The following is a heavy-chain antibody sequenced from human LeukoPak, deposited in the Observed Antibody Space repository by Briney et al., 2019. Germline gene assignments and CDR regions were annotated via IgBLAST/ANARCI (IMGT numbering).Heavy chain of an antibody. CDR3: VKDSPPRYSGSPPAY. D-gene: IGHD1-26*01. V-gene: IGHV3-7*03. Sequence: PGGSLRLSCAASGFTFSSYWMSWVRQAPGKGLEWVANINKDGGEKNYVDSVKGRFTISRDNAKNSLYLQRNSLRADDTAVYYCVKDSPPRYSGSPPAYWGQGTLVTVSS. J-gene: IGHJ4*02. CDR1: GFTFSSYW. CDR2: INKDGGEK.